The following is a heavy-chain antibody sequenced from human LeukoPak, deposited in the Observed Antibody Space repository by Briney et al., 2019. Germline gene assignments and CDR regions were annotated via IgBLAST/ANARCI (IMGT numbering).Heavy chain of an antibody. CDR3: ASAMTTVTTQWIDP. V-gene: IGHV4-39*01. CDR2: IYYSGST. CDR1: GGSISSSSYY. D-gene: IGHD4-17*01. Sequence: SETLSLTCTVSGGSISSSSYYWGWIRQPPGKGLEWIGSIYYSGSTYYNPSLKSRVTISVDTSKNQFSLKLSSVTAADTAVYYCASAMTTVTTQWIDPWGQGTLVTVSS. J-gene: IGHJ5*02.